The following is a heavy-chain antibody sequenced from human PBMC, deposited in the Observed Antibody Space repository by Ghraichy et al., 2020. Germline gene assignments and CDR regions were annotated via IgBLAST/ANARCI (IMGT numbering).Heavy chain of an antibody. D-gene: IGHD6-13*01. J-gene: IGHJ5*01. CDR3: ARSNSSSWYVQDNWFDS. Sequence: GGSLRLSCAASGFTFSSYGMHWVRQAPGKGLEWVAVIWYDGSNKYYADSVKGRFTISRDNSKNTLYLQMNSLRAEDTAVYYCARSNSSSWYVQDNWFDSWGQGTLVTVSS. CDR2: IWYDGSNK. V-gene: IGHV3-33*01. CDR1: GFTFSSYG.